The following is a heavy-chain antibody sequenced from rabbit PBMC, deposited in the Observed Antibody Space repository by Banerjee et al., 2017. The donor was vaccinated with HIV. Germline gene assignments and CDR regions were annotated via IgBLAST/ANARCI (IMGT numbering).Heavy chain of an antibody. V-gene: IGHV1S40*01. CDR1: GFSFSSSYY. Sequence: QSLEESGGDLVQPEGSLTLTCTASGFSFSSSYYMCWVRQAPGKGLEWIGCIYAGSSGSTYYASWAKGRFTISKTSSTTVTLQMTSLTAADTATYFCARDVGSSGYYMDRLDLWGPGTLVTVS. CDR3: ARDVGSSGYYMDRLDL. J-gene: IGHJ3*01. CDR2: IYAGSSGST. D-gene: IGHD1-1*01.